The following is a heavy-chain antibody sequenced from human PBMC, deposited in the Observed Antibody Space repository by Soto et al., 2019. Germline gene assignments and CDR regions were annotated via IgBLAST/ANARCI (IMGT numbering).Heavy chain of an antibody. V-gene: IGHV3-48*03. CDR1: GFTFSSYE. Sequence: PGGSLRLSCAASGFTFSSYEMNWVRQAPGKGLEWVSYISSSGSTIYYADSVKGRFTISRDNAKNSLYLQMNSLRAEDTAVYYCARDVEMATITFHYWGPGTLVTVSS. CDR3: ARDVEMATITFHY. CDR2: ISSSGSTI. D-gene: IGHD5-12*01. J-gene: IGHJ4*02.